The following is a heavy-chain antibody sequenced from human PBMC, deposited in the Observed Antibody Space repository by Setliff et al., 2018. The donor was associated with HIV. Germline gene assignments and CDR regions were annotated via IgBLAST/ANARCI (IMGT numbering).Heavy chain of an antibody. J-gene: IGHJ3*02. Sequence: ASVKVSCKASGGTFSSYAISWVRQAPGQGLEWMGGIIPIFGTANYAQKLQGRVTITTDESTSTAYMELSSLRSEDTAVYYCARVGCYDSSGYGGAFDIWGQGTMVTVSS. CDR2: IIPIFGTA. V-gene: IGHV1-69*05. D-gene: IGHD3-22*01. CDR3: ARVGCYDSSGYGGAFDI. CDR1: GGTFSSYA.